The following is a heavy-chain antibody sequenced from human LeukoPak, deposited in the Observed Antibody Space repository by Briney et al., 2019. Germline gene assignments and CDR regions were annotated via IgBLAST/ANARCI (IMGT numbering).Heavy chain of an antibody. D-gene: IGHD3-9*01. J-gene: IGHJ4*02. CDR3: ARLTTAGYLSH. CDR2: IYYSGRT. Sequence: SETLSLTCTVSGDSIGGYYWSWIRQPPGKGLEWIAYIYYSGRTNSNPSLKSRVTISLDTSKNQFSLKLSSVTAADTAVYYCARLTTAGYLSHWGQGTLVTVSS. CDR1: GDSIGGYY. V-gene: IGHV4-59*08.